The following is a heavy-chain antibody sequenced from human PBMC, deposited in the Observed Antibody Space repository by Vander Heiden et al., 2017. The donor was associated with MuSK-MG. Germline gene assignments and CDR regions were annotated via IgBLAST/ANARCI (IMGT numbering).Heavy chain of an antibody. CDR2: IYYSGST. D-gene: IGHD1-26*01. CDR3: ARQWELIAFDI. V-gene: IGHV4-39*01. J-gene: IGHJ3*02. CDR1: GGSISRSSHY. Sequence: QLQLQESGPGLVKPSETLSPTCIVSGGSISRSSHYWGWIRQPPGKGLEWIGSIYYSGSTYNNPSLESGVTISVDTSKNQFSLKLTSVTAADTAVYYCARQWELIAFDIWGQGTMVTVSS.